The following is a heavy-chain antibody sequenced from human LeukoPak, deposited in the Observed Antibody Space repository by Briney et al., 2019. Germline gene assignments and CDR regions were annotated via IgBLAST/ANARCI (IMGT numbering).Heavy chain of an antibody. D-gene: IGHD2-15*01. CDR2: IYHSGST. CDR3: ARTTEGYCRGRSCYSYYYYMDV. CDR1: GGSISSRNW. Sequence: SGTLSLTCAVSGGSISSRNWWSWVRQPPGKGLEWIGEIYHSGSTNYNPSLKTRVTISVDKSKNQFSLKLSSVTAADTAVYYCARTTEGYCRGRSCYSYYYYMDVWGKGTTVTVSS. V-gene: IGHV4-4*02. J-gene: IGHJ6*03.